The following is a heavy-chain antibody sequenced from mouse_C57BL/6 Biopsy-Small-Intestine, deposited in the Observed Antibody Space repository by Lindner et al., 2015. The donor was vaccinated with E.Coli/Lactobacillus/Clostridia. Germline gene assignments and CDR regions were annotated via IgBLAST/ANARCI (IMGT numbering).Heavy chain of an antibody. CDR1: GYTFTDYY. D-gene: IGHD2-3*01. Sequence: VQLQESGPEVVKPGTSVKISCKASGYTFTDYYILWVKQRPGQGLEWIGWIYPGSGETNFNDKFKGKATLTVDTSSSTAYVQLSSLTSEDSAVYFCARDDGYYGWFAYWGQGTLVTVSA. CDR3: ARDDGYYGWFAY. V-gene: IGHV1-84*01. J-gene: IGHJ3*01. CDR2: IYPGSGET.